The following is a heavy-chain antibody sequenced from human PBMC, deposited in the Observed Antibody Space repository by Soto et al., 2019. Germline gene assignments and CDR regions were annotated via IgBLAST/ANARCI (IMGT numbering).Heavy chain of an antibody. D-gene: IGHD6-13*01. CDR1: GGTFSSYT. CDR2: IIPILGIA. J-gene: IGHJ4*02. CDR3: ARDRPSIAAAGTEGLDY. Sequence: SVKVSCKASGGTFSSYTISWVRQAPGQGLEWMGRIIPILGIANYAQKFQGRVTITADKSTSTAYMELSSLRSEDTAVYYCARDRPSIAAAGTEGLDYWGQGTQVTVSS. V-gene: IGHV1-69*04.